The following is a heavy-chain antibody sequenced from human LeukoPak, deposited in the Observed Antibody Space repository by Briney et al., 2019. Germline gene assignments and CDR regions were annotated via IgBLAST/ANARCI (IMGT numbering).Heavy chain of an antibody. CDR2: IDTSGST. CDR1: GGSISSGSYY. V-gene: IGHV4-61*02. J-gene: IGHJ3*02. Sequence: SETLSLTCTVSGGSISSGSYYWSWIRQPAGKGLEWIGRIDTSGSTNYNPSLKSRVTMSVDTSKNQFSLKLSSVTAADTAVYYCARIPTNAVPAAHNGFDIWGQGTMLTVSS. D-gene: IGHD2-2*01. CDR3: ARIPTNAVPAAHNGFDI.